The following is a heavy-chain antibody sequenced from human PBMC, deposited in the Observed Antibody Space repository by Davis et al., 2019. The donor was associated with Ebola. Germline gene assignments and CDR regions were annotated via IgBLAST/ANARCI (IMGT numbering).Heavy chain of an antibody. CDR1: GGTFSSYA. Sequence: SVKVSCKASGGTFSSYAISWVRQAPGQGLEWMGGIIPIFGTANYAQKFQGRVTITAGESTSTAYMELSSLRSEDTAVYYCARPKELRIVGATPIGVYAFDIWGQGTMVTVSS. V-gene: IGHV1-69*13. D-gene: IGHD1-26*01. J-gene: IGHJ3*02. CDR2: IIPIFGTA. CDR3: ARPKELRIVGATPIGVYAFDI.